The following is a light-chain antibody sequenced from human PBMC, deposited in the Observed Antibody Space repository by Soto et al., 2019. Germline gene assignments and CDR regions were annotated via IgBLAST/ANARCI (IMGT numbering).Light chain of an antibody. J-gene: IGLJ2*01. Sequence: SYELTQPPSVSVSPGQTASINCSGDALPKKYAYWYQQKPGQAPVLVMYKDTVRSSGIPERFSASSSGTTVTLTISGVQAEDEADYYCQSSDNSNSHVVFGGGTKVTVL. V-gene: IGLV3-25*03. CDR2: KDT. CDR1: ALPKKY. CDR3: QSSDNSNSHVV.